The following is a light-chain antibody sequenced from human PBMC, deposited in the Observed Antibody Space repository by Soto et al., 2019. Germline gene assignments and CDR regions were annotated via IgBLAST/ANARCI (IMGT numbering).Light chain of an antibody. Sequence: DIQMPQSPSSLSASVGDRVTITCRASQSISSYLNWYQQKPGKAPKLLIYDVSTLDSGVPSRFSGSASGTEFTLTINNLESDDFATYYCQQYHRYSTFGQGTKVDIK. CDR2: DVS. CDR1: QSISSY. CDR3: QQYHRYST. J-gene: IGKJ1*01. V-gene: IGKV1-5*01.